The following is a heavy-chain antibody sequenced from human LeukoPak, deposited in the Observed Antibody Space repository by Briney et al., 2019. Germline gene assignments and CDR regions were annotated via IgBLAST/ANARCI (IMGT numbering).Heavy chain of an antibody. D-gene: IGHD6-19*01. CDR1: GFTFSSYA. Sequence: GGSLRLSCAASGFTFSSYAMSWVRQAPGKGLEWVSAISGSGGSTYYADSVKGRFTVSRDNSKNTLYLQMNSLRAEDTAVYYCAKSSRGSVSRSFDYWGQGTLVTVSS. J-gene: IGHJ4*02. V-gene: IGHV3-23*01. CDR2: ISGSGGST. CDR3: AKSSRGSVSRSFDY.